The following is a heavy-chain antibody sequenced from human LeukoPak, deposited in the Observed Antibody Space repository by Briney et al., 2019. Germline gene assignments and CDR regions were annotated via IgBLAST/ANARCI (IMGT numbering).Heavy chain of an antibody. CDR3: ARDSRDGYSFDY. J-gene: IGHJ4*02. CDR1: GGTFSSYT. D-gene: IGHD5-24*01. CDR2: IIPILGIA. Sequence: VASVKVSCKASGGTFSSYTISWVRQAPGQGLEWMGRIIPILGIANYAQKFQGRVTITTDESTSTAYMELSSLRSEDTAVYYCARDSRDGYSFDYWGQGTLVTVSS. V-gene: IGHV1-69*16.